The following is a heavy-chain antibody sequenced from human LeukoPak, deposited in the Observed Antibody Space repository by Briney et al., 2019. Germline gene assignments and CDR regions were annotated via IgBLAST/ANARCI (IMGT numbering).Heavy chain of an antibody. J-gene: IGHJ4*01. CDR3: AKESAAVGYFDY. V-gene: IGHV3-23*01. CDR2: ISKSGDFT. Sequence: PGGSLRLSCAASGFTFSSSAMSWVRQAPGKGLEWVSVISKSGDFTYYADSVKGRFTISRDSSKNTLNLQMNSLRAEDTAVYYCAKESAAVGYFDYWGLGTLVTVSS. CDR1: GFTFSSSA. D-gene: IGHD6-13*01.